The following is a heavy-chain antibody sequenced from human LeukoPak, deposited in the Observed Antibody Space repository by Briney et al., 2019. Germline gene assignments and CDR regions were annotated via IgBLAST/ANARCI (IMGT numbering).Heavy chain of an antibody. V-gene: IGHV4-59*01. CDR2: IYYSGST. CDR1: GGSISSYY. D-gene: IGHD3-3*01. J-gene: IGHJ4*02. Sequence: SETLSLTCTVSGGSISSYYWSWIRQPPGKGLEWIGYIYYSGSTNYNPSLKGRVTISVDTSKNQFSLKLSSVTAADTAVYYCARVRDYDSSFDYWGQGTLVTVSS. CDR3: ARVRDYDSSFDY.